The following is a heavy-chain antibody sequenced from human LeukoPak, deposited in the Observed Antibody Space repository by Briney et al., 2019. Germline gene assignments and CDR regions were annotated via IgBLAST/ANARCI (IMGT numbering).Heavy chain of an antibody. J-gene: IGHJ4*02. CDR3: AKTTVGYSSGRYPGWPADC. CDR2: ICGSGGCT. V-gene: IGHV3-23*01. D-gene: IGHD6-19*01. CDR1: GFTFNTYA. Sequence: GGSLRLSCAASGFTFNTYAIYWVRQAPGKGLEWASGICGSGGCTYYADSVKGRFTISRDNSKNTVYLQMNSLTADDTAVYYCAKTTVGYSSGRYPGWPADCWGQGTLVTVSP.